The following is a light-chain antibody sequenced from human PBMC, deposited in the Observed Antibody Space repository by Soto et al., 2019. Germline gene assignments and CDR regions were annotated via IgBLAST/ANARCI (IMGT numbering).Light chain of an antibody. V-gene: IGLV3-9*01. J-gene: IGLJ2*01. CDR2: RDS. Sequence: SYELTQPLSVSVALGQTASITCGGNKIGSKNVQWYQQKPGQAPVLVIYRDSNRPSGIPERFSGSNSGDTATLTISRAQAGDEADYYCQLWDGSTVVFGGGTKLTVL. CDR1: KIGSKN. CDR3: QLWDGSTVV.